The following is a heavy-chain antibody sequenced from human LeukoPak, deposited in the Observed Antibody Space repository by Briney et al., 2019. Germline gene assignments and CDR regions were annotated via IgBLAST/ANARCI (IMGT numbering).Heavy chain of an antibody. D-gene: IGHD3-3*01. CDR2: ISYDGSNK. J-gene: IGHJ4*02. V-gene: IGHV3-30*03. CDR3: ATDKGWRTSGYYLYYFEY. CDR1: GFTFSNYG. Sequence: PGRSLRLSCAASGFTFSNYGMHWVRQAPGKGLEWVAVISYDGSNKYYADSVKGRFTISRDNTMNSLYLQMSSLRAEDTAVYYCATDKGWRTSGYYLYYFEYWGQGTLVTVSS.